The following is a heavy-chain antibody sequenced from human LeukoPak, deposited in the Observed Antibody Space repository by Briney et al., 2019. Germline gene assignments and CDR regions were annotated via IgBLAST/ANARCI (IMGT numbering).Heavy chain of an antibody. J-gene: IGHJ3*02. V-gene: IGHV3-21*01. CDR2: ISSSSTYI. CDR3: ARGDLYWNDEVDAFDI. Sequence: GGSLRLSCAASGFTFSSYSMNWVRQAPGKGLEWVSSISSSSTYIYYADSLKGRFTISRDNAKNSLYLQMNSLRAEDTAVYYCARGDLYWNDEVDAFDIWGQGTMVTVSS. CDR1: GFTFSSYS. D-gene: IGHD1-1*01.